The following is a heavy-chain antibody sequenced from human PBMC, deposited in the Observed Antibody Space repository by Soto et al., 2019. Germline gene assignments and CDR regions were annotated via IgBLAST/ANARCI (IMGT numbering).Heavy chain of an antibody. Sequence: ASVQVSCKASGGTFSNYVISWVRQAPGQGLEWMGGIIPLFGTTDYGKKFQGRIAITADESTTTVYMDLSSLRFEDTAVYFCERDVGSGELSDVWGQGTTVTVSS. CDR2: IIPLFGTT. CDR1: GGTFSNYV. D-gene: IGHD3-10*01. CDR3: ERDVGSGELSDV. J-gene: IGHJ6*02. V-gene: IGHV1-69*13.